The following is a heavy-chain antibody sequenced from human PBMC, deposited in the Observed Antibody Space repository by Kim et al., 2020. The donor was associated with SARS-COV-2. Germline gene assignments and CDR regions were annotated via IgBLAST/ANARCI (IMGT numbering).Heavy chain of an antibody. Sequence: DSVKGRFTISRDNSKTTLYLQMNRLRAEDTAVYYCAKVIWFGEPKDAFDIWGQGTMVTVSS. J-gene: IGHJ3*02. D-gene: IGHD3-10*01. V-gene: IGHV3-30*02. CDR3: AKVIWFGEPKDAFDI.